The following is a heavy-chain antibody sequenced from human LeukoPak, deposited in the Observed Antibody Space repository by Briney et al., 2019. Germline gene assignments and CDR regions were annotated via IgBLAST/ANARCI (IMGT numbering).Heavy chain of an antibody. CDR1: GGTFSSYA. J-gene: IGHJ4*02. CDR2: IIPIFGTA. CDR3: ARPGRGRYSGYDWFPYYFDY. V-gene: IGHV1-69*13. Sequence: SVKVSCKASGGTFSSYAISWVRQAPGQGLEWMGGIIPIFGTANYAQKFQGRVTITADESTSTAHMELSSLRSEDTAVYYCARPGRGRYSGYDWFPYYFDYWGQGTLVTVSS. D-gene: IGHD5-12*01.